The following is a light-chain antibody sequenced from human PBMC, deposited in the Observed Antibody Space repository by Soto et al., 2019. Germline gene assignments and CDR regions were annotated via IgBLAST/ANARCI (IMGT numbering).Light chain of an antibody. CDR2: AAS. V-gene: IGKV1-9*01. Sequence: DIQLTQTPSFLSASVGDRVTITCRASQGISSYLAWYQQQPGKAPKLLIYAASTLQSGVPSRFSGSESGTEFTLTSGSLQPEDFATYSCQQLNSYPQWTFGHGTKVVIK. J-gene: IGKJ1*01. CDR3: QQLNSYPQWT. CDR1: QGISSY.